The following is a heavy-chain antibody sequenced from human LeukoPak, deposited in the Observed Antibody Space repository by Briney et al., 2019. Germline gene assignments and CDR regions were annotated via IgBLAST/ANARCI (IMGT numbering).Heavy chain of an antibody. V-gene: IGHV3-74*01. CDR3: ARGLAVAGSSWFDP. D-gene: IGHD6-19*01. CDR1: GFTFSSYW. CDR2: INSDGSSR. Sequence: GGSLRLSCAASGFTFSSYWMHWVRQVPGKGLVWFSRINSDGSSRSYVDSVMGRFTISRDNTKNTLYLQLDSLRAEDTAVYYCARGLAVAGSSWFDPWGQGTLVSVSS. J-gene: IGHJ5*02.